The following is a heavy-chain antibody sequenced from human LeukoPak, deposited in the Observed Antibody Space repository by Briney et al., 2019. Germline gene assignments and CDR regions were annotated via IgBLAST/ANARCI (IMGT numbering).Heavy chain of an antibody. CDR1: GFTFSSYG. V-gene: IGHV3-33*01. CDR2: IWFDGSNE. Sequence: GGSLRLSCAASGFTFSSYGMHWVRQAPGKGLEWVAVIWFDGSNENYADSVKGRFTISRDNSKNTLYVQTNSLRAEDTAVYYCARGTNWGIDHWGQGTLVTVSS. D-gene: IGHD3-16*01. J-gene: IGHJ5*02. CDR3: ARGTNWGIDH.